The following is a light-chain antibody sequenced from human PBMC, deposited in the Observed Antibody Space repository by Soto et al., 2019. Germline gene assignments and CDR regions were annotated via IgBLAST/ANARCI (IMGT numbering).Light chain of an antibody. J-gene: IGKJ1*01. Sequence: EIVMTQSPATLSVSPGERATLSCRASQSVSRNVAWYQQKPGQAPRLLIHDASTRATGISVRFSGSGSGTEFTLTISSLQSEDFAVYYCQQSNNWLWTFGQGTKVEIK. CDR3: QQSNNWLWT. CDR2: DAS. V-gene: IGKV3-15*01. CDR1: QSVSRN.